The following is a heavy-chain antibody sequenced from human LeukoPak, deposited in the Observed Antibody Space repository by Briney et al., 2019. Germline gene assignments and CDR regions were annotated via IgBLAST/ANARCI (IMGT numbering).Heavy chain of an antibody. CDR2: IYHSGST. CDR3: ARVCGDGGSHSNWYFDL. CDR1: GYSISSGYY. Sequence: SETLSLTCTVSGYSISSGYYWGWIRQPPGKGLEWIGRIYHSGSTYYNPSLKSRVTISVDTSNNQFSLKLSSVTAADTAVYYCARVCGDGGSHSNWYFDLWGRGTLVTVSS. J-gene: IGHJ2*01. D-gene: IGHD1-26*01. V-gene: IGHV4-38-2*02.